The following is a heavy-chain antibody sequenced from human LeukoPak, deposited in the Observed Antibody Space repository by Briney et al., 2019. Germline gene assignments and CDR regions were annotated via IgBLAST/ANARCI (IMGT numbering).Heavy chain of an antibody. CDR1: GFTFRSHA. D-gene: IGHD5-18*01. V-gene: IGHV3-23*01. J-gene: IGHJ4*02. CDR3: ARDRYSYGIDY. Sequence: PGGSLRLSCVGSGFTFRSHAMSWVRQAPEKGLEFVSGIYENGGTTYYADSVKGRFSISRDNSKNTLYPQMNSLRAEDTAVYYCARDRYSYGIDYWGQGTLVTVSS. CDR2: IYENGGTT.